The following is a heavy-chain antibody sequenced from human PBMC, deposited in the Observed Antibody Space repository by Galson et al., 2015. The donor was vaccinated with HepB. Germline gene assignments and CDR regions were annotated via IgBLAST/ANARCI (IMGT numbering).Heavy chain of an antibody. V-gene: IGHV6-1*01. CDR2: TYYRSKWYN. J-gene: IGHJ3*02. D-gene: IGHD2-15*01. Sequence: CAISGDSVSSNSAAWNWIRQSPSRGLEWLGRTYYRSKWYNDYAVSVKSRITINPDTSKNQFSLQLNSVTPEDTAVYYCARVAGYCSGGSCYLFDIWGQGTMVTVSS. CDR3: ARVAGYCSGGSCYLFDI. CDR1: GDSVSSNSAA.